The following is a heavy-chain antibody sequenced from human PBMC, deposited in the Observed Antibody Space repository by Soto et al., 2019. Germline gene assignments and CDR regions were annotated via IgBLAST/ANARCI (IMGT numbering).Heavy chain of an antibody. CDR1: GYTFSTYG. CDR3: ATGESGSWLLAY. V-gene: IGHV1-69*06. D-gene: IGHD3-10*01. CDR2: IIPTFETP. Sequence: QVQLVQSGAEVREPGSSVTVSCTASGYTFSTYGINWVRQAPGQGLEWMGGIIPTFETPNFPQKFQGRVNIVADKNTNTVYMTLTGLTSEDTALYYCATGESGSWLLAYWGQGTLVSVS. J-gene: IGHJ4*02.